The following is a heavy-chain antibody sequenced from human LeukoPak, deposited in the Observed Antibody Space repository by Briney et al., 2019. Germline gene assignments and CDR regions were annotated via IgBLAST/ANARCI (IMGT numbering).Heavy chain of an antibody. CDR2: IYPGDSDT. CDR3: ARTSPSIWGSADY. J-gene: IGHJ4*02. Sequence: GESLKISCKGSGYSFTSYWSGWVRQMPGKGLEWLGIIYPGDSDTRYSPSFQGQVTISADKSISTAYLQWSSLKASDTAMYYCARTSPSIWGSADYWGQGTLVTVSS. D-gene: IGHD7-27*01. V-gene: IGHV5-51*01. CDR1: GYSFTSYW.